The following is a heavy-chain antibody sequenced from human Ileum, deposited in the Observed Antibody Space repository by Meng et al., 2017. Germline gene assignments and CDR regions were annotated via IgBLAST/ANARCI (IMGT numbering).Heavy chain of an antibody. CDR3: ARHGHFTPDKYYFDS. CDR1: GGSISSGEYC. J-gene: IGHJ4*03. CDR2: VYFTGYT. Sequence: QVQLQESGSGLLKPSETLFLSCTVSGGSISSGEYCWGWIRQPPGKGLEWIGSVYFTGYTYYSPSLMSRVTISVETSKNQFSLRLTSVTAADTGLYLCARHGHFTPDKYYFDSWGQGTLVTVSS. D-gene: IGHD3-3*02. V-gene: IGHV4-39*01.